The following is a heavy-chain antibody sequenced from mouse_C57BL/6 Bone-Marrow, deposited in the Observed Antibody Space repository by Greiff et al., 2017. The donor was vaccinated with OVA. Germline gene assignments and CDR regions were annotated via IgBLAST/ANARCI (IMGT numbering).Heavy chain of an antibody. CDR3: ARGGSYDYDEGSWLAY. CDR2: IDPSDSET. J-gene: IGHJ3*01. Sequence: QVQLKQPGAELVRPGSSVKLSCKASGYTFTSYWMHWVKQRPIQGLEWIGNIDPSDSETHYNQKFKDKATLTVDKSSSTAYMQLSSLTSEDSAVYYCARGGSYDYDEGSWLAYGGQGTLVTVSA. V-gene: IGHV1-52*01. CDR1: GYTFTSYW. D-gene: IGHD2-4*01.